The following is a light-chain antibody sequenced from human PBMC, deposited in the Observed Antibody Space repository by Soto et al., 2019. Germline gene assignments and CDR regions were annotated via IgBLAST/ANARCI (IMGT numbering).Light chain of an antibody. CDR3: QWSDNSPPIFT. J-gene: IGKJ3*01. V-gene: IGKV3-20*01. CDR1: QSVSSSC. CDR2: GAS. Sequence: EIVLTQSPGTLSLSPGERATLSCRASQSVSSSCLAWYQQRPGQAPRLLIYGASSRATTITNRFSGSGSGTNFTLTISRLEPKDFAVYYCQWSDNSPPIFTFGPGTKVDIK.